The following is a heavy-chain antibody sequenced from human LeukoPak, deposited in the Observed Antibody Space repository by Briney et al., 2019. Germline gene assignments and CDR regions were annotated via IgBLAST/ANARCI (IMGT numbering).Heavy chain of an antibody. CDR1: GFTFSDYY. CDR2: ITNNGGAM. V-gene: IGHV3-11*04. J-gene: IGHJ4*02. D-gene: IGHD3-22*01. Sequence: GGSLRLSCAASGFTFSDYYMGWIRQAPGKGLEWISYITNNGGAMFYADSLKGRLTIFRDNAKKSLYLQMNSPRPDDTALYYCARALADSRGYYLGFDYWGQGTLVTVSS. CDR3: ARALADSRGYYLGFDY.